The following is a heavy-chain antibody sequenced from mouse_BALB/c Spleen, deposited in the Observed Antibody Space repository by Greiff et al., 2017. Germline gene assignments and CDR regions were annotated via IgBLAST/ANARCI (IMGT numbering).Heavy chain of an antibody. CDR3: ARFRYGNYGGYWYFDV. Sequence: DLVKPGASVKLSCKASGYTFTSYWINWIKQRPGQGLEWIGRIAPGSGSTYYNEMFKGKATLTVDTSSSTAYIQLSSLSSEDSAVYCCARFRYGNYGGYWYFDVWGAGTTVTVSS. J-gene: IGHJ1*01. CDR2: IAPGSGST. CDR1: GYTFTSYW. D-gene: IGHD2-1*01. V-gene: IGHV1S41*01.